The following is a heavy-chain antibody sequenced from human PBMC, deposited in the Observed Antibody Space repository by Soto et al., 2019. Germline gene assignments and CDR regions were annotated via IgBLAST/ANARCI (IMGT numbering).Heavy chain of an antibody. D-gene: IGHD2-21*01. CDR2: IYYSGST. Sequence: SETLSLTCTVSGGSISSSSYYWGWIRQPPGKGLEWIGSIYYSGSTYYNPSLKSRVTISVDTSKNQFSLKLSSVTAADTAVYYCARYSPYYYYYMDVWGKGTTVTVSS. CDR1: GGSISSSSYY. CDR3: ARYSPYYYYYMDV. V-gene: IGHV4-39*01. J-gene: IGHJ6*03.